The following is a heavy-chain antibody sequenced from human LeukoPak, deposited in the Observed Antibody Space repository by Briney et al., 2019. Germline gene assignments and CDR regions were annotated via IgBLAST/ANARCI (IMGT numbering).Heavy chain of an antibody. V-gene: IGHV3-23*01. CDR2: ISGSGGST. CDR3: AKDPSYILLWFGELDY. CDR1: GFTFSSYA. Sequence: PGGSLRLSCAASGFTFSSYAMSWVRQAPGKGLEWVSAISGSGGSTYYADSVKGRFTISRANSKNTLYLQMDSLRAEDTAVYYCAKDPSYILLWFGELDYWGQGTLVTVSS. J-gene: IGHJ4*02. D-gene: IGHD3-10*01.